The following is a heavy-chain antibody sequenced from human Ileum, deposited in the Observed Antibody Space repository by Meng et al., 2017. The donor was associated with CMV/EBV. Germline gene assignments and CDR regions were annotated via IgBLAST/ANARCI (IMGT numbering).Heavy chain of an antibody. J-gene: IGHJ5*02. Sequence: QVPLRQVVPGLFKAHKNPALPGAISGDRCSWKGGAWNWIRQSPSRGLEWLGRTYYRSKWYSDYAVSVRSRITINPDTSKNQFSLQLNSVTPEDTAVYYCTRDRGAAPGISPWFDPWGQGTLVTVSS. D-gene: IGHD6-13*01. V-gene: IGHV6-1*01. CDR3: TRDRGAAPGISPWFDP. CDR1: GDRCSWKGGA. CDR2: TYYRSKWYS.